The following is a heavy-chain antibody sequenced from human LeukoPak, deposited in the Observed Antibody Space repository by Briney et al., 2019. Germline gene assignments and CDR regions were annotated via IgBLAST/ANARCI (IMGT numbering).Heavy chain of an antibody. CDR3: ARVEVVAAGPLYYMDV. CDR1: GGTFSSYA. CDR2: INPNSGGT. Sequence: ASVKVSCKASGGTFSSYAISWVRQAPGQGLEWMGWINPNSGGTNYAQKFQGRVTMTRDTSISTAYMELSRLRSDDTAVYYCARVEVVAAGPLYYMDVWGKGTTVTVSS. J-gene: IGHJ6*03. V-gene: IGHV1-2*02. D-gene: IGHD2-15*01.